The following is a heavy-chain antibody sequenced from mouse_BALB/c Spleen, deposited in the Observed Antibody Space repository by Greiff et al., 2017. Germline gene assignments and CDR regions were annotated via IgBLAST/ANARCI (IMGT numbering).Heavy chain of an antibody. V-gene: IGHV3-6*02. CDR1: GYSITSGYY. J-gene: IGHJ3*01. CDR2: ISYDGSN. CDR3: AREDGNPGWFAY. D-gene: IGHD2-1*01. Sequence: EVKLVESGPGLVKPSQSLSLTCSVTGYSITSGYYWNWIRQFPGNKLEWMGYISYDGSNNYNPSLKNRISITRDTSKNQFFLKLNSVTTEDTATYYCAREDGNPGWFAYWGQGTLVTVSA.